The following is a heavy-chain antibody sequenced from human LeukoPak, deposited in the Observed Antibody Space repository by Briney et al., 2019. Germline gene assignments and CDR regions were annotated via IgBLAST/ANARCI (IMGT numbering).Heavy chain of an antibody. D-gene: IGHD2-2*01. J-gene: IGHJ4*02. CDR1: GFTFSDYS. V-gene: IGHV3-21*01. CDR3: ARGVVVTGLDY. Sequence: GGSLRLSCAASGFTFSDYSMKWVRQAPGKGLEWVSSISSSSSYIYYADSAKGRFTISRDNAKNSLYLQMNSLRAEDTAVYYCARGVVVTGLDYWGQGTLVTVSS. CDR2: ISSSSSYI.